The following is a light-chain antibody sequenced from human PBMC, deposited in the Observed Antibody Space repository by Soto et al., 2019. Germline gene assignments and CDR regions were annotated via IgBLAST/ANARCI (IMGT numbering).Light chain of an antibody. CDR2: EVT. J-gene: IGLJ1*01. V-gene: IGLV2-23*02. CDR1: TSDVGI. CDR3: CSFGGSGYV. Sequence: QSVLTQPASVSGSPGQSITISCSGTTSDVGIVSWYQHHPGKAPKLMIHEVTKRPSGVSDRFSGSKSGNSASLTISGLQAEDEDDYFCCSFGGSGYVFGPGTKVTVL.